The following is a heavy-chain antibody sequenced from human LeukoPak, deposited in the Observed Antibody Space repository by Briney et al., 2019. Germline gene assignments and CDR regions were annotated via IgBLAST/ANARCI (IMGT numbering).Heavy chain of an antibody. Sequence: SEALSLTCAVYGGSFSGYYWSWIRQPPAKGLEWIGEINHSGSTNYNPSLKSRVTISVDMSKNQFSVTLSSVTAADTAAYYCARQSLPDYGYDYWGQGTLVTVSS. D-gene: IGHD4-17*01. V-gene: IGHV4-34*01. CDR2: INHSGST. CDR1: GGSFSGYY. CDR3: ARQSLPDYGYDY. J-gene: IGHJ4*02.